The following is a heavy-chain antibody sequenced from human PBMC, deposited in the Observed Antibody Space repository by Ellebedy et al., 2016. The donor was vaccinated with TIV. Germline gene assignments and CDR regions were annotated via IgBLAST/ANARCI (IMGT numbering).Heavy chain of an antibody. D-gene: IGHD5-24*01. CDR3: ARSVEMATIKDYYGMDV. Sequence: SETLSLTCTVSGGSISSYYWSWIRQPPGKGLEWIGYIYYSGSTNYNPSLKSRVTISVDTSKNQFSLKLSSVTAADTAVYYCARSVEMATIKDYYGMDVWGQGTTVTVSS. J-gene: IGHJ6*02. CDR2: IYYSGST. CDR1: GGSISSYY. V-gene: IGHV4-59*08.